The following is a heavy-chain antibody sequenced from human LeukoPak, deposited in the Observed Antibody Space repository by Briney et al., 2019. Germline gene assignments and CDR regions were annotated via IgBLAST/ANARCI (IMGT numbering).Heavy chain of an antibody. J-gene: IGHJ4*02. CDR1: GGTFSSYA. CDR2: TIPIFGTA. D-gene: IGHD6-19*01. CDR3: ARDRGASSGPLDY. Sequence: ASVKVSCKASGGTFSSYAISWVRQAPGQGLEWMGRTIPIFGTANYAQKFQGRVTITTDESTSTAYMELSSLRSEDTAVYYCARDRGASSGPLDYWGQGTLVTVSS. V-gene: IGHV1-69*05.